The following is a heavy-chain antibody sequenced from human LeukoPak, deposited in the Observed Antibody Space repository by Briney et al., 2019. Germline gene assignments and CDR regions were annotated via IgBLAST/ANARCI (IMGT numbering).Heavy chain of an antibody. V-gene: IGHV3-21*01. CDR3: ASEYCSGGSCYSTAFDI. Sequence: GGSLRLSCAASGFTFCRYSMNWVRQAPGKGLEWVSSISSSSRYIYYADSVKGRFTISRDNAKNSLYLQMSSLRAEDTAVYYCASEYCSGGSCYSTAFDIWGQGTMVTVSS. D-gene: IGHD2-15*01. J-gene: IGHJ3*02. CDR1: GFTFCRYS. CDR2: ISSSSRYI.